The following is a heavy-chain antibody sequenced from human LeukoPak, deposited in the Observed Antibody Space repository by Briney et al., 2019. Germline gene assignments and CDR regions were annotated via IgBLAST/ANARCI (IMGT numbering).Heavy chain of an antibody. CDR3: ARRYSSGPYWYFDL. V-gene: IGHV1-2*02. CDR1: GYTFTGYY. CDR2: INPNSGGT. Sequence: ASVKVSCKASGYTFTGYYMHWVRQAPGQGLEWMGWINPNSGGTNYAQKFQGRVTMTRDTSISTAYMELSRLRSDDTAVYYCARRYSSGPYWYFDLWGRGTLVTVSS. D-gene: IGHD6-19*01. J-gene: IGHJ2*01.